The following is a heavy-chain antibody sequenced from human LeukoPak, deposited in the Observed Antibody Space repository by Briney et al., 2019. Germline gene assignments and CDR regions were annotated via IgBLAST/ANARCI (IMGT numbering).Heavy chain of an antibody. CDR2: IKTDGSDM. Sequence: GGSLRLSCTVSGFTVSSNSMSWVRQAPGKGLEWVANIKTDGSDMRYADSVRGRFTISRDNAKNSLYLQMNSLSVEDTAVYFCARLVRGVIPVWGQGTMVSVSS. CDR3: ARLVRGVIPV. CDR1: GFTVSSNS. V-gene: IGHV3-7*01. D-gene: IGHD3-10*01. J-gene: IGHJ3*01.